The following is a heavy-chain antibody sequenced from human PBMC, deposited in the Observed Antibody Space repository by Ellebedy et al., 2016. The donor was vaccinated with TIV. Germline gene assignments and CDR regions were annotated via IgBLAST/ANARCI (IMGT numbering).Heavy chain of an antibody. CDR2: IKQDGSEK. Sequence: GGSLRLXXAASGFTFSSYWMSWVRQAPGKGLEWVANIKQDGSEKYYVDSVKGRFTISRDNAKNSLYLQMNSLRAEDTAVYYCARDLLIATFDYWGQGTLVTVSS. V-gene: IGHV3-7*01. D-gene: IGHD3-22*01. J-gene: IGHJ4*02. CDR1: GFTFSSYW. CDR3: ARDLLIATFDY.